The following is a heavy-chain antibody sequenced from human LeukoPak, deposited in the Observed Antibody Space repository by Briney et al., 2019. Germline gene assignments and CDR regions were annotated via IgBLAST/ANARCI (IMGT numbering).Heavy chain of an antibody. CDR1: GFTFSSYD. CDR2: IGTAGDT. V-gene: IGHV3-13*01. Sequence: PGGSLRLSCAASGFTFSSYDMHWVRQATGKGLEWVSAIGTAGDTYYPGSVKGRFTISRENAKNSLYLQMNSLRAGDTAVYYCARGRSRGAFDIWGQGTMVAVSS. CDR3: ARGRSRGAFDI. J-gene: IGHJ3*02.